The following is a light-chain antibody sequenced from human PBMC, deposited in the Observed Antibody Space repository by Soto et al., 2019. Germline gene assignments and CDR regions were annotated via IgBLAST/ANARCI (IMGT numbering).Light chain of an antibody. J-gene: IGKJ1*01. Sequence: EILLTESPATRSLSPGGVCTLSCRASQSVSRYLAWYQQKPGQAPRLLIYDASNRATGIPARFSGSGSGTDFTLTISRLEPEDFAVYYCQQYGSSGTFGQGTKVDIK. CDR2: DAS. CDR1: QSVSRY. CDR3: QQYGSSGT. V-gene: IGKV3-11*01.